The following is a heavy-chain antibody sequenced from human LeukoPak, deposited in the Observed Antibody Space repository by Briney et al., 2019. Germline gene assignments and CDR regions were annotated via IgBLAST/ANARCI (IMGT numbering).Heavy chain of an antibody. Sequence: GGSLRLSCAASGFTFATYVMTWVRRAPGKGLEWVSSVGGDGRVTYYADSVKGRFTISRDNSKNTIFLQMNSLRVEDTAVYYCAKGISADGYNFERGADYWGQGAQVIVSS. CDR1: GFTFATYV. D-gene: IGHD5-24*01. CDR2: VGGDGRVT. CDR3: AKGISADGYNFERGADY. J-gene: IGHJ4*02. V-gene: IGHV3-23*01.